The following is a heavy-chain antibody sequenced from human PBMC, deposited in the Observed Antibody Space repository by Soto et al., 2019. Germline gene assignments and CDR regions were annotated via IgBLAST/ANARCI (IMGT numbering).Heavy chain of an antibody. D-gene: IGHD3-10*01. J-gene: IGHJ6*02. V-gene: IGHV1-18*01. CDR3: TAGITLVRGVLSYGMDV. Sequence: ASVKVSCKASGYTFTTYGITWVRQAPGQGLEWMGWIAPYNGYTNYAQKLQGRVTMTTDTSTSTAYMELRSLRSDDTAVYYCTAGITLVRGVLSYGMDVWGQGTTVTVSS. CDR1: GYTFTTYG. CDR2: IAPYNGYT.